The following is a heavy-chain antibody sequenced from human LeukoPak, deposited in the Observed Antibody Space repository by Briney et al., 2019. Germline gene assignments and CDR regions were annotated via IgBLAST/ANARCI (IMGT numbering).Heavy chain of an antibody. V-gene: IGHV4-39*07. CDR1: GGSISSYY. Sequence: PSETLSLTCTVSGGSISSYYWSWIRQPPGKGLEWVGSIYYIGSTYYNPSLKSRVTISVDTSKNQFSLKLSSVPGADTAVYYCARGRIAAAGRRVPFDPWGQGTLVTVSS. CDR3: ARGRIAAAGRRVPFDP. J-gene: IGHJ5*02. D-gene: IGHD6-13*01. CDR2: IYYIGST.